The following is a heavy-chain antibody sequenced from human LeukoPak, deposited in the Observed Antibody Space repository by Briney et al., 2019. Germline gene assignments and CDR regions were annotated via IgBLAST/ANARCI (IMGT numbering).Heavy chain of an antibody. CDR3: AKDRTNFFYYLDV. Sequence: PGGALRLSCAAPGFTFSSYAISWVRPAPGKGLEWVSATSGSGSSTYYADSVKGRFTISRDNFKNTLSLQMNSLRAEDTAVYYCAKDRTNFFYYLDVWGTGTTVIVSS. J-gene: IGHJ6*03. CDR1: GFTFSSYA. V-gene: IGHV3-23*01. CDR2: TSGSGSST.